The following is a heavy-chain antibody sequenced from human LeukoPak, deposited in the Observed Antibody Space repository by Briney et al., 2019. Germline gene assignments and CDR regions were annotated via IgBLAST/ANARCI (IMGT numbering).Heavy chain of an antibody. D-gene: IGHD3-9*01. CDR2: IYYTGST. V-gene: IGHV4-59*01. CDR3: ARSGTVTGYLY. Sequence: SETLSPTCTVSGGSLSSYYWTWIRQLPGTGLEWIGYIYYTGSTNYNPSLKSRVTMSVDTSKNQFSLNLNSVTAADTAVYYCARSGTVTGYLYWGQGALVTVSS. CDR1: GGSLSSYY. J-gene: IGHJ4*02.